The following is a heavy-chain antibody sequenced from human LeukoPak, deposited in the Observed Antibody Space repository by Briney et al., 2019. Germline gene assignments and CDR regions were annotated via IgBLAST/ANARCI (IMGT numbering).Heavy chain of an antibody. Sequence: PSETLSLTCTVSGGSISSSSYYWGWIRQPPGKGLEWIGSIYYSGSTYYNPSLTSRVTISVDTSKNQFSLKLSSVTAADTAVYYCARRLAARGLDYWGQGTLVTVSS. J-gene: IGHJ4*02. CDR3: ARRLAARGLDY. CDR2: IYYSGST. V-gene: IGHV4-39*01. CDR1: GGSISSSSYY. D-gene: IGHD6-6*01.